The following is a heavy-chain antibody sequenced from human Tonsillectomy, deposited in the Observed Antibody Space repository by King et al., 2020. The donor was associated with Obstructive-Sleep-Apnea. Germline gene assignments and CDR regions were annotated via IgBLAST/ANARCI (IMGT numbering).Heavy chain of an antibody. D-gene: IGHD6-19*01. Sequence: VQLQESGPGLVKPSETLSLTCTVSGYSISSGYYWGWIRQPPGKGLEWIGSIYHSGSTYYNPSLKSRVTITVDTSKNQFSLKLSSVTAAATAVYYCARAAVAGTLVYFDYWGQGTLVTVSS. CDR3: ARAAVAGTLVYFDY. CDR2: IYHSGST. V-gene: IGHV4-38-2*02. J-gene: IGHJ4*02. CDR1: GYSISSGYY.